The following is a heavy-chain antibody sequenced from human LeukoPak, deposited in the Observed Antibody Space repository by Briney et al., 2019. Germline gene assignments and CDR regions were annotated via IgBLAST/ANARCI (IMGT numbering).Heavy chain of an antibody. J-gene: IGHJ4*02. CDR1: GFTFSDYY. CDR2: ISSSTGYT. Sequence: KPGGSLRLSCAASGFTFSDYYMSWIRQAPGKGLEWLSYISSSTGYTNYADSVRGRFTISRDNAKNSLYLQMNSLRAEDTAVYYCARDLRDYYDSSGYSLPFAYWGQATLVTVSS. D-gene: IGHD3-22*01. CDR3: ARDLRDYYDSSGYSLPFAY. V-gene: IGHV3-11*05.